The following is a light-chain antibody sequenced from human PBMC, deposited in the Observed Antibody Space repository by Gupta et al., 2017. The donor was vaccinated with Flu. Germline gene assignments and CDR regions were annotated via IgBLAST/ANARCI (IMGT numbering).Light chain of an antibody. CDR3: QQEGSSPFT. CDR1: QSVSSSY. V-gene: IGKV3-20*01. CDR2: GAS. Sequence: EFVLTQSPGTLSLSPGETVTLSCRASQSVSSSYLAWYQQKPGQAPRLLIYGASSRATGIPDRFSGSGSGTDFTLTISRLEPEDFAVYYCQQEGSSPFTFGHGTKVDIK. J-gene: IGKJ3*01.